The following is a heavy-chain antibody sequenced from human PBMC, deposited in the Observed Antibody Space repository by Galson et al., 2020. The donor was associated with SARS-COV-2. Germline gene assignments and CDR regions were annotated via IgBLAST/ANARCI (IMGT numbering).Heavy chain of an antibody. CDR1: GNTLVNYW. D-gene: IGHD6-19*01. CDR3: ARGVGSSGWYPNFDL. CDR2: VYPGDSET. Sequence: GESLKISCQASGNTLVNYWIGWVRQMPGEGLEWMGFVYPGDSETRYSPSFQGQVTISADQTTATAFLEWTTLRASDSGMYYCARGVGSSGWYPNFDLWGQGTLVTVSS. V-gene: IGHV5-51*01. J-gene: IGHJ4*02.